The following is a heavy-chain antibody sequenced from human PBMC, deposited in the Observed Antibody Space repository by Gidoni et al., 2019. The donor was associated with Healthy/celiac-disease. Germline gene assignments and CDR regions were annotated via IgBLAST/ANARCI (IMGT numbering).Heavy chain of an antibody. J-gene: IGHJ6*02. Sequence: EVQLLESGGGLVQPGGSLRLSCAASGFTFSSYAMSWVRQAPGKGLEWVSAISGSGGSTYYADSVKGRFTISRDNSKNTLYLQMNSLRAEDTAVYYCAKSRAREGYYYYGMDVWGQGTTVTVSS. D-gene: IGHD1-26*01. CDR3: AKSRAREGYYYYGMDV. CDR2: ISGSGGST. CDR1: GFTFSSYA. V-gene: IGHV3-23*01.